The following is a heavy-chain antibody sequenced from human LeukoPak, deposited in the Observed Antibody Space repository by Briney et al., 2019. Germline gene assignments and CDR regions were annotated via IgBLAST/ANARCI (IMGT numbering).Heavy chain of an antibody. J-gene: IGHJ4*02. CDR2: INSDGSST. Sequence: QPGGPLRLSCAASGFTFSSYWMHWVRQAPGKGLVWVSRINSDGSSTSYADSVKGRFTISRDNAKNTLYLQMNSLRAEDTAVYYCARDQLSPLYSSSWYRYWGQGTLVTVSS. CDR3: ARDQLSPLYSSSWYRY. CDR1: GFTFSSYW. D-gene: IGHD6-13*01. V-gene: IGHV3-74*01.